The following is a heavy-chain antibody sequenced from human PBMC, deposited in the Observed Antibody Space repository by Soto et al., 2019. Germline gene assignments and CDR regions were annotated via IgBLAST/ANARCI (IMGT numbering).Heavy chain of an antibody. Sequence: SISSGDYYWSWIRQPPGKGLEWIGYIYYSGSTYYNPSLKSRVTISVDTSKNQFSLKLSSVTAADTAVYYCARSDGRYWGQGTLVTVSS. V-gene: IGHV4-30-4*01. CDR1: SISSGDYY. CDR2: IYYSGST. J-gene: IGHJ4*02. CDR3: ARSDGRY.